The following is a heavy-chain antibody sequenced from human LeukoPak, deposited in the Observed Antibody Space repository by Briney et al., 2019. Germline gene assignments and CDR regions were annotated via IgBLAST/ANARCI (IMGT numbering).Heavy chain of an antibody. V-gene: IGHV3-30*04. J-gene: IGHJ4*02. CDR1: GFTFSSYA. D-gene: IGHD1-26*01. CDR3: ARARESGSLDY. Sequence: GGSLRLSCAASGFTFSSYAMHWVRQAPGKGLEWVAVISYDGSNKYYADSVKGRFTISRDNSKNTLYLQMNSLRAEDTAVYYCARARESGSLDYWAREPWSPSPQ. CDR2: ISYDGSNK.